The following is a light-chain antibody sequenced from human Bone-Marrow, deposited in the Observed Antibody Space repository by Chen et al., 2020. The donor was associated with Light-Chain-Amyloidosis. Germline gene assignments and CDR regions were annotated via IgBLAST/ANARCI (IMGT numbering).Light chain of an antibody. J-gene: IGKJ1*01. CDR2: AAS. Sequence: DIQMTQSPSSLSASVGDRVTITCRASQDITNYLAWFQQRPGKAPKPLISAASSLQSGVPSRFSGSGSKTYFTLTISSLQPEDSATYYCQQNDSYPPTFGQGTKVEIK. CDR3: QQNDSYPPT. V-gene: IGKV1-16*01. CDR1: QDITNY.